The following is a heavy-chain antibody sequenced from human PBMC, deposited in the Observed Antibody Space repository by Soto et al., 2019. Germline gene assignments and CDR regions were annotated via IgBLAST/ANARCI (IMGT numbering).Heavy chain of an antibody. CDR1: GGSISSGGYS. J-gene: IGHJ5*02. Sequence: QLQLQESGSGLVRPSQTLSLTCAVSGGSISSGGYSWNWIRQPPGKGLEWIGYIYHSGSTLYNPSLKSRVPISVAKSKTPCSLKLSSVTAAHTAVYYCARDQLEGNWFDPWGQGTLVTVSS. D-gene: IGHD1-1*01. V-gene: IGHV4-30-2*01. CDR3: ARDQLEGNWFDP. CDR2: IYHSGST.